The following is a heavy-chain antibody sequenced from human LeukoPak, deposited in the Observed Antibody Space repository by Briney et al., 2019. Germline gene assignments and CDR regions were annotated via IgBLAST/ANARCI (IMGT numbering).Heavy chain of an antibody. CDR2: VSYEGKSQ. Sequence: AGGSLRLSCATSGFTFSNYGMHWVRQAPGKGLEWVAVVSYEGKSQYYADSVRGRFTIPRDNSKNTLYLQMNSLRGEDAAVYYCAKEGTAQISTWYDYWGQGTLVTVSS. CDR1: GFTFSNYG. CDR3: AKEGTAQISTWYDY. D-gene: IGHD6-13*01. J-gene: IGHJ4*02. V-gene: IGHV3-30*18.